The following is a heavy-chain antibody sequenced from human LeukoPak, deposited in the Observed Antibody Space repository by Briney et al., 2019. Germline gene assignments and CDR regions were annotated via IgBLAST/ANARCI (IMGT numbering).Heavy chain of an antibody. V-gene: IGHV3-23*01. J-gene: IGHJ4*02. D-gene: IGHD3-22*01. CDR1: GFTFSSYA. CDR2: ISGSGGST. CDR3: AKDLYYYDSSGYHIRDY. Sequence: GGSLRLSCPASGFTFSSYAMSWVRQAPGKGLEWVSAISGSGGSTYYADSVKGRFTISRDNSKNTLYLQMNSLRAEDTAVYYCAKDLYYYDSSGYHIRDYWGQGTLVTVSS.